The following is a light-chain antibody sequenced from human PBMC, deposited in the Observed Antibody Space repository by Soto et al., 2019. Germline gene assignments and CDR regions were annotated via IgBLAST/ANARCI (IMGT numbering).Light chain of an antibody. CDR2: GAS. CDR3: QQYGSSPQN. J-gene: IGKJ5*01. CDR1: QRVSSSY. Sequence: MVLTKSPGTLYFSTGERATLSCRASQRVSSSYLAWYQQRPGRAPRLRIYGASRRSTGIPDRFSGSGSGTDVTLIISRLEPEDFAVYYCQQYGSSPQNFGQGKRLAIK. V-gene: IGKV3-20*01.